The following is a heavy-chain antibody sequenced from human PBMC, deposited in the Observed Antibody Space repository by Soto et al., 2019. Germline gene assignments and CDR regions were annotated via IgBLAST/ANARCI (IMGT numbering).Heavy chain of an antibody. D-gene: IGHD5-18*01. CDR2: INHSGST. CDR1: GGSFSGYY. V-gene: IGHV4-34*01. Sequence: TSETLSLTCAVYGGSFSGYYWSWIRQPPGKGLEWIGEINHSGSTNYNPSLKSRVTISVDTSKNQFSLKLSSVTAADTAVYYCERNRGYSYGYVVYYYYYGMDVWGQGTTVTVSS. J-gene: IGHJ6*02. CDR3: ERNRGYSYGYVVYYYYYGMDV.